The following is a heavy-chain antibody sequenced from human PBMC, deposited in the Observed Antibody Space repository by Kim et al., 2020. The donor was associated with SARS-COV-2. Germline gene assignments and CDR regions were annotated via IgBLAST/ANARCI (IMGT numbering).Heavy chain of an antibody. Sequence: ASVKVSCKASGYTFTTYGISWVRQAPGQGLEWMGWISAYNGNTNYAQKLQGRVTMTTDTSTNTAYMELRSLRSDDTAVYYCAGDGTGYSSSWNDYWGQGTLVTVSS. J-gene: IGHJ4*02. CDR3: AGDGTGYSSSWNDY. CDR2: ISAYNGNT. V-gene: IGHV1-18*01. CDR1: GYTFTTYG. D-gene: IGHD6-13*01.